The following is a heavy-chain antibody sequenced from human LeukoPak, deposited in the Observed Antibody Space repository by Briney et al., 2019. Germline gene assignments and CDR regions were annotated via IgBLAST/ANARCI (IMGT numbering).Heavy chain of an antibody. CDR3: ARISVSGSFWDY. J-gene: IGHJ4*02. V-gene: IGHV3-21*01. CDR1: GFTFSDYS. CDR2: ISSSSSYI. D-gene: IGHD3-10*01. Sequence: SGGSLRLSCAASGFTFSDYSMNWVRQAPGKGLEWVSSISSSSSYIFYADSVKGRFTISRDNAKNSLYLQMNSLRTEDTAVYYCARISVSGSFWDYWGQGTLVTVSS.